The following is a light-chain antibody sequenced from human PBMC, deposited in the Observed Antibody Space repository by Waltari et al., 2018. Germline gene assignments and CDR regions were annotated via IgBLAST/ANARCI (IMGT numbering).Light chain of an antibody. CDR2: WAS. Sequence: DIVMTQSPDSLAVSLGERATINCKSSQSVLYSSNNKNYLAWYQQKPGQPPKLLIYWASTRESGVPDRFSGSGSGTDFTLTITSLQPEDFATYYCQQLHSYPITFGQGTRLEIK. CDR3: QQLHSYPIT. V-gene: IGKV4-1*01. J-gene: IGKJ5*01. CDR1: QSVLYSSNNKNY.